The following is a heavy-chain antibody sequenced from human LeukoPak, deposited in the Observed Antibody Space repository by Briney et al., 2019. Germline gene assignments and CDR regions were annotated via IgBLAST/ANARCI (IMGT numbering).Heavy chain of an antibody. D-gene: IGHD1-26*01. CDR2: INTDGSST. V-gene: IGHV3-74*01. CDR1: GFTFSSYW. J-gene: IGHJ3*02. Sequence: PGGSLRLSCAASGFTFSSYWMHWVRQAPGKGLVWVSRINTDGSSTSYADSVKGRFTISRDNAKNTLYLQMNSLRAEDTAVYYCARPRGEWELQAFDIWGQGTMVTVSS. CDR3: ARPRGEWELQAFDI.